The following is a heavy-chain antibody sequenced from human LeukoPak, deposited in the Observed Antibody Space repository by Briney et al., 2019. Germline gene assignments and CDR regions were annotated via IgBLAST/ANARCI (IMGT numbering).Heavy chain of an antibody. V-gene: IGHV1-18*01. CDR2: ISAYNGDT. Sequence: ASVKVSCKASGYSFSSFGINWMRQAPGQGLEWMGLISAYNGDTNYAQELQGRVTMATDTSTSTAYMDLRSLRSDDTAVYYCARGGYYGSGSFPDYWGQGTLVTVSS. CDR3: ARGGYYGSGSFPDY. D-gene: IGHD3-10*01. J-gene: IGHJ4*02. CDR1: GYSFSSFG.